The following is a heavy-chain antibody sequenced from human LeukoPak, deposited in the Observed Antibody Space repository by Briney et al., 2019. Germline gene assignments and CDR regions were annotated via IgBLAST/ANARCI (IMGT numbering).Heavy chain of an antibody. Sequence: GGSLRLSCAASGFTFSSYGMSWVRQAPGKGLEWVSAISGSGGSTHYADSVKGRFTISRDNSKNTLYLQMNSLRAEDTAVYYCAKESDKFYDRGDYWGQGTLVTVSS. J-gene: IGHJ4*02. CDR2: ISGSGGST. D-gene: IGHD3-22*01. CDR1: GFTFSSYG. CDR3: AKESDKFYDRGDY. V-gene: IGHV3-23*01.